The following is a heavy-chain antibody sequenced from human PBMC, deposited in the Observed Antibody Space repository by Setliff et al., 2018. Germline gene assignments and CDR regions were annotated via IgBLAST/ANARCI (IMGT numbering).Heavy chain of an antibody. CDR1: GFTFSSYA. D-gene: IGHD3-22*01. J-gene: IGHJ6*02. CDR2: ISYDGSNK. CDR3: ARDDTLLPHLHFYYYYGMDV. V-gene: IGHV3-30-3*01. Sequence: PGGSLRLSCAASGFTFSSYAMHWVRQAPGKGLEWVAVISYDGSNKYYADSGKGRFTISRDNSKNTLYLQMNSLRAEDTAVYYCARDDTLLPHLHFYYYYGMDVWGQGTTVTVSS.